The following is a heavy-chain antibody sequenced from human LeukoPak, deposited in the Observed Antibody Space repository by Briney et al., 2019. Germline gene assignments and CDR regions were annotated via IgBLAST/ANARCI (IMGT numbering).Heavy chain of an antibody. CDR1: GGSISSYY. CDR3: ARGTYYDYVRYYYYYMDV. V-gene: IGHV4-34*01. D-gene: IGHD3-3*01. J-gene: IGHJ6*03. CDR2: INHSGST. Sequence: SETLSLTCTVSGGSISSYYWSWIQQPPGKGLEWIGEINHSGSTNYNPSLKSRVTISVDTSKNQFSLKLSSVTAAYTAVYYCARGTYYDYVRYYYYYMDVWGKGTTVTVSS.